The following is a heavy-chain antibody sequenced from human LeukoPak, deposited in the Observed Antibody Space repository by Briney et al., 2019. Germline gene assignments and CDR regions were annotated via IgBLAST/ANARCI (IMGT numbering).Heavy chain of an antibody. CDR1: GYTFTSYD. Sequence: VASVKVSCKASGYTFTSYDINWVRQATGQGLEWMGWMNPNSGNTGYAQKFQGRVTMTRNTSISTAYMELSSLRSEDTAVYYCASRVGATGSIDYWGQGTLATVSS. J-gene: IGHJ4*02. D-gene: IGHD1-26*01. CDR2: MNPNSGNT. V-gene: IGHV1-8*01. CDR3: ASRVGATGSIDY.